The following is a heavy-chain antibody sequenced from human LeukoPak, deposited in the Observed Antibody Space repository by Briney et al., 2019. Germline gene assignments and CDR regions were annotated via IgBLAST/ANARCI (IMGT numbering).Heavy chain of an antibody. D-gene: IGHD5-12*01. CDR2: INPNSGGT. Sequence: ASVEVSCKASGYTFTGYYMHWVRQAPGQGLEWMGWINPNSGGTNYAQKFQGWVTMTGDTSISTAYMELSRLRSDDTAVYYCARAGGGYSGYDHYYYYGMDVWGKGTAVTVSS. V-gene: IGHV1-2*04. CDR3: ARAGGGYSGYDHYYYYGMDV. J-gene: IGHJ6*04. CDR1: GYTFTGYY.